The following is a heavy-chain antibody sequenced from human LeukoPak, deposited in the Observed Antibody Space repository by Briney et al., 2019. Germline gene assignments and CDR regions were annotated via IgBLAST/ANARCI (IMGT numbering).Heavy chain of an antibody. V-gene: IGHV3-21*01. CDR1: GFTFSSYS. Sequence: GGSLRLSCAASGFTFSSYSMNWVRKAPGKGLEWVSSISSSSSYIYYADSVKGRFTISRDNAKNSLYLQMNSLRAEDTAVYYCARDSARGYGYSSSWNFDYWGQGTLVTVSS. D-gene: IGHD6-13*01. J-gene: IGHJ4*02. CDR3: ARDSARGYGYSSSWNFDY. CDR2: ISSSSSYI.